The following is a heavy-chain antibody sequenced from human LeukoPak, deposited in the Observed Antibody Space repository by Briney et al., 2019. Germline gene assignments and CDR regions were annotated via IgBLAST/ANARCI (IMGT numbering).Heavy chain of an antibody. Sequence: GGSLRLSCAASGFTFSSYGMYWVRQAPGKGLEWVAVISYDGSNKYYADSVKGRFTISRDNSKNTLYLQMNSLRAEDTAVYYCAKEHGGGDWALVYWGQGTLVTVSS. CDR1: GFTFSSYG. CDR2: ISYDGSNK. V-gene: IGHV3-30*18. D-gene: IGHD2-21*02. J-gene: IGHJ4*02. CDR3: AKEHGGGDWALVY.